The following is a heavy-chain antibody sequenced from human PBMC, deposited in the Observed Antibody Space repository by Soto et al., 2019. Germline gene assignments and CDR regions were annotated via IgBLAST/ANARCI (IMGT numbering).Heavy chain of an antibody. CDR2: ISSSSSYI. J-gene: IGHJ2*01. CDR3: ARSPVALWCFDL. V-gene: IGHV3-21*01. D-gene: IGHD2-15*01. CDR1: GFTFSSYS. Sequence: EVQLVESGGGLVQPGGSLRLSCAASGFTFSSYSMNWVRQAPGKGLEWVSSISSSSSYIYYADSVKGRFTISRDNAKNSLYLQMNSLRAEDTAVYYCARSPVALWCFDLWGRGTLVTVSS.